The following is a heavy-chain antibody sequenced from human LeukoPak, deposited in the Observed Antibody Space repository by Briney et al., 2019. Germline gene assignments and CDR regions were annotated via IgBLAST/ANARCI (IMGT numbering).Heavy chain of an antibody. V-gene: IGHV3-49*04. Sequence: GGTLRLYCTAYGFTCDDYDMSWVRPGPGKGLEWISFISGKAYGGTTEYAASVKGRFTFSRDDSISIASLQMNSLIAEDTVMYYCTSVPPGEGHGGGDCYTYYFDYWGQGTLVTVSS. CDR1: GFTCDDYD. CDR3: TSVPPGEGHGGGDCYTYYFDY. CDR2: ISGKAYGGTT. J-gene: IGHJ4*02. D-gene: IGHD2-21*02.